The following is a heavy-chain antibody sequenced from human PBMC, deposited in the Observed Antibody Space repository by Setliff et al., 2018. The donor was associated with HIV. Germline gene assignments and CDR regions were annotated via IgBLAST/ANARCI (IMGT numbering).Heavy chain of an antibody. V-gene: IGHV4-31*03. J-gene: IGHJ4*02. CDR1: GDSISSGGYY. CDR2: IYDSGNT. CDR3: ATLDPSGGNFLAY. Sequence: SETLSLTCSVSGDSISSGGYYWSWIRQHPGKGLEWIGYIYDSGNTYYNPSLKSRVTISLDTSKMQFSLRLTSVTAADTAVYYCATLDPSGGNFLAYWGQGTLVTVSS. D-gene: IGHD2-21*02.